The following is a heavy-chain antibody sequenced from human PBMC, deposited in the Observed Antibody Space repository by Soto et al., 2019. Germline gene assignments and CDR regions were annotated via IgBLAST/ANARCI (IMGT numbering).Heavy chain of an antibody. D-gene: IGHD5-12*01. Sequence: SETRSLTCAVSGDSISSSKWWSWVRQPPGKGLEWIGEIYHTGSTNYNPSLESRLTMSVDMSKNHFSLKLSSVTAADTAVYYCAGGTDGKKVAYWGQGTLVTVSS. J-gene: IGHJ4*02. V-gene: IGHV4-4*02. CDR1: GDSISSSKW. CDR3: AGGTDGKKVAY. CDR2: IYHTGST.